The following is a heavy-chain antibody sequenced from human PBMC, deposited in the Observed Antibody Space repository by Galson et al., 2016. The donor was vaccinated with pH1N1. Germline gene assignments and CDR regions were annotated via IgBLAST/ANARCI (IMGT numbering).Heavy chain of an antibody. Sequence: SVKVSCKAAGYSVTRYYMHWVRQAPGQGLEWMGIIDPSDGTTTYSQKFQGRIILTRDTSTNSVHIELTTLRPDDSATYFCARRYYFDYWGQGTLVTVSS. CDR1: GYSVTRYY. CDR2: IDPSDGTT. J-gene: IGHJ4*02. CDR3: ARRYYFDY. V-gene: IGHV1-46*01.